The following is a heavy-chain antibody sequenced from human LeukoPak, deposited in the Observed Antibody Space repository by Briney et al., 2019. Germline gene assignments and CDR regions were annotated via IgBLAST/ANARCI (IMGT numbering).Heavy chain of an antibody. CDR3: ARASSSSWYRWDHFDY. CDR2: INPNSGGT. J-gene: IGHJ4*02. CDR1: GYTFTGYY. D-gene: IGHD6-13*01. Sequence: LGASVKVSCTASGYTFTGYYMHWVRQAPGQGLEWMGWINPNSGGTNYAQKFQGRVTMTRDTSISTAYMELSRLRSDDTAVYYCARASSSSWYRWDHFDYWGQGTLVTVSS. V-gene: IGHV1-2*03.